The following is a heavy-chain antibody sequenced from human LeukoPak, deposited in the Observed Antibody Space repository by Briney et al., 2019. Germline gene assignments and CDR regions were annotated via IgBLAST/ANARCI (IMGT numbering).Heavy chain of an antibody. V-gene: IGHV1-69*01. CDR1: GGTFSSYA. CDR3: AGGYCSSTSCLPSY. D-gene: IGHD2-2*01. CDR2: IIPIFGTA. J-gene: IGHJ4*02. Sequence: SVKVSCKASGGTFSSYAISWVRQAPGQGLEWMGGIIPIFGTANYAQKFQGRVTITADESTSTAYMELSSLRSEDTAVYYCAGGYCSSTSCLPSYWDQGTLVTVSS.